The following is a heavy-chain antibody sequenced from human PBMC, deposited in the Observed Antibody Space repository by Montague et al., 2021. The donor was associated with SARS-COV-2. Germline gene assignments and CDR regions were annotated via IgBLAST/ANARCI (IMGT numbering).Heavy chain of an antibody. V-gene: IGHV2-5*02. Sequence: LEWLALIYWDDDKRYSPSLKSWLTITKDTSKIQVVLTLTNMDPVDTATYYCAHKSAMFTASYFDYWGQGTRFTVSS. CDR2: IYWDDDK. J-gene: IGHJ4*02. D-gene: IGHD5-18*01. CDR3: AHKSAMFTASYFDY.